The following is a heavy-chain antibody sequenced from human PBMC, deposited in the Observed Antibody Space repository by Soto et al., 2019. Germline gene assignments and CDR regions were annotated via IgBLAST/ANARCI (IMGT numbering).Heavy chain of an antibody. D-gene: IGHD3-9*01. CDR2: SSYEVSTK. J-gene: IGHJ2*01. CDR3: VREYCGLLAGFSYWYFDL. CDR1: GFTFSTYA. Sequence: QVQLVESGGGVVQPGRSLRLSCAASGFTFSTYAMHWVRQSPGTGLEWLAVSSYEVSTKHYLDSVKGRFTISRANSKNTLHQRMNSLRVSETAVDNGVREYCGLLAGFSYWYFDLWGRGTLVTVSS. V-gene: IGHV3-30-3*01.